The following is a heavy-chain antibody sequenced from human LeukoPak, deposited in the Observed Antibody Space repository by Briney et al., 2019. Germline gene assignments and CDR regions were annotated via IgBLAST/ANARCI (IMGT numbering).Heavy chain of an antibody. V-gene: IGHV4-61*05. CDR2: IYYSGST. CDR1: GGSISSSSYY. D-gene: IGHD1-26*01. CDR3: ARNRDSGSYSLWVDYYYYMDV. Sequence: SETLSLTCTVSGGSISSSSYYWGWIRQPPGKGLEWIGYIYYSGSTNYNPSLKSRVTISVDTSKNQFSLKLSSVTAADTAVYYCARNRDSGSYSLWVDYYYYMDVWGKGTTVTVSS. J-gene: IGHJ6*03.